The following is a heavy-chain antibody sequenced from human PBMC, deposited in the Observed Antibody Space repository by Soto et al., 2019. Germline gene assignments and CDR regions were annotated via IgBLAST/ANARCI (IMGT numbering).Heavy chain of an antibody. V-gene: IGHV1-18*01. CDR1: GYVFLGYA. Sequence: SVKVSCKASGYVFLGYAITWVRQAPGHGLEWMGGISPHNGNTKYAQKFQGRMIMTTDTSTDTAYMELRSLISDDTATYYCATLDWGTFDVWGQGTLVTVSS. CDR3: ATLDWGTFDV. D-gene: IGHD3-9*01. J-gene: IGHJ4*02. CDR2: ISPHNGNT.